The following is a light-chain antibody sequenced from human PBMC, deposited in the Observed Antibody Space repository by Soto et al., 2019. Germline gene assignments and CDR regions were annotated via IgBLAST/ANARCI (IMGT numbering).Light chain of an antibody. J-gene: IGKJ1*01. Sequence: DIQMTQSPSSLSASVGDRVTITCGASQSISSYLNWYQQKPGKAPKLLIYAASSLQSGVPSRFSGSGSGTDFTLTISSLQPEDFATYYCQQSYSTPRTFGQGTKVDIK. V-gene: IGKV1-39*01. CDR2: AAS. CDR3: QQSYSTPRT. CDR1: QSISSY.